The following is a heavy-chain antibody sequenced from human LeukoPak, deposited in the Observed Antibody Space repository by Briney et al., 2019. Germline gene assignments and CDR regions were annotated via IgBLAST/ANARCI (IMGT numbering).Heavy chain of an antibody. J-gene: IGHJ3*02. CDR2: IIPIFGTA. CDR1: GGTFSSYA. V-gene: IGHV1-69*13. CDR3: ARDGWREEDI. D-gene: IGHD6-19*01. Sequence: GASVKVSCKASGGTFSSYAISWVRQAPGQGLEWTGGIIPIFGTANYAQKFQGRVTITADESTSTAYMELSSLRSEDTAVYYCARDGWREEDIWGQGTMVTASS.